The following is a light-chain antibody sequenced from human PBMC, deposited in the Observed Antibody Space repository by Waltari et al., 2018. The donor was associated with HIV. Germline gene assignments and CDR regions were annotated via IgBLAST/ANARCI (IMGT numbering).Light chain of an antibody. CDR2: GAS. J-gene: IGKJ4*01. V-gene: IGKV3-15*01. CDR1: QSVYSN. Sequence: EIVMTQSPVTLSVSPGERATLPCRASQSVYSNLAWYQQKPGQDPRLVSYGASTRATGIPARFSGSGSGTEFTLTISSLQSEDFALYYCQQYYDWPLTFGGGTKVEIK. CDR3: QQYYDWPLT.